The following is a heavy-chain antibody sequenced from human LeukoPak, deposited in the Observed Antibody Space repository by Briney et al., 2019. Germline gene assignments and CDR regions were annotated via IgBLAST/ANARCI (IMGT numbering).Heavy chain of an antibody. Sequence: ASVKVSCKASGYTFTGYYMHWVRQAPGQGLEWMGWINPNSGGTNYAQKFQGRVTMTRDTSISTAYMELSRLRSDDTAVYYCARWPHCSDGSCYSRSDAFDIWGQGTMVTVSS. V-gene: IGHV1-2*02. CDR2: INPNSGGT. J-gene: IGHJ3*02. CDR1: GYTFTGYY. D-gene: IGHD2-15*01. CDR3: ARWPHCSDGSCYSRSDAFDI.